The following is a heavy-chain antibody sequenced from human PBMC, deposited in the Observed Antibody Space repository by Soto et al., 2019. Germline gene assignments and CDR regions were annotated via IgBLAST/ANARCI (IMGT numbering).Heavy chain of an antibody. Sequence: ASVKLSCKASGYTFTSYGSSWVRQAPGQGLEWMGWISAYNGNTNYAQKLQGRVTMTTDTSTSTAYMELRSLRSDDTAVYYCARVVAARTWVYYYYYMDVWGKGTTVTVSS. CDR1: GYTFTSYG. D-gene: IGHD6-6*01. CDR2: ISAYNGNT. J-gene: IGHJ6*03. CDR3: ARVVAARTWVYYYYYMDV. V-gene: IGHV1-18*01.